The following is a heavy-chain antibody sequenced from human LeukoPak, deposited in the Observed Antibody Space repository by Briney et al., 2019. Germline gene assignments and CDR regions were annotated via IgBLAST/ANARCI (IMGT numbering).Heavy chain of an antibody. D-gene: IGHD2-15*01. J-gene: IGHJ6*02. CDR3: ARWGLVVVPGMDV. CDR2: INPNSGGT. CDR1: GYTFTGYY. Sequence: ASVKVSFKASGYTFTGYYMHWVRQAPGQRLEWMGWINPNSGGTNYAQKFQGRVTMTRDTSISTAYMELSRLRSDDTAVYYCARWGLVVVPGMDVWGQGTTVTVSS. V-gene: IGHV1-2*02.